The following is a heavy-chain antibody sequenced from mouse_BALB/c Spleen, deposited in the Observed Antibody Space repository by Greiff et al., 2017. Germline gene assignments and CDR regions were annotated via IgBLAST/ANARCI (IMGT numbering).Heavy chain of an antibody. D-gene: IGHD2-2*01. CDR2: ISSGSSTI. CDR3: AREGYAYAMDY. V-gene: IGHV5-17*02. J-gene: IGHJ4*01. CDR1: GFTFSSFG. Sequence: EVKLMESGGGLVQPGGSRKLSCAASGFTFSSFGMHWVRQAPEKGLEWDAYISSGSSTIYYADTVKGRFTISRDNPKNTLFLQMTSLRSEDTAMYYCAREGYAYAMDYWGQGTSVTVSS.